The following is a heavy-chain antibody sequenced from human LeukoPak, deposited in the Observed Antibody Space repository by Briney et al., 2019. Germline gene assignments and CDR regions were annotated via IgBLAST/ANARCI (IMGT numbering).Heavy chain of an antibody. Sequence: SEILSLTCTVSGGSFSNYYWSWIRQPAGKGLEWIGRIYTSGSTNYNPSVKSRVTMSVDTSNNQFSLKLTSVTAADTAVYYCARQPPQYYGMDVWGQGTTVTVPS. V-gene: IGHV4-4*07. CDR1: GGSFSNYY. CDR3: ARQPPQYYGMDV. J-gene: IGHJ6*02. D-gene: IGHD1-14*01. CDR2: IYTSGST.